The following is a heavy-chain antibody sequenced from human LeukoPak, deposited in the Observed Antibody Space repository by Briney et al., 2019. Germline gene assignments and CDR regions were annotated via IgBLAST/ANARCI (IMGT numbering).Heavy chain of an antibody. CDR1: GFPFRSHI. D-gene: IGHD3-10*01. CDR2: IISNSSVM. CDR3: AKEQGYYGSGSFCTH. V-gene: IGHV3-21*01. Sequence: PGGSLRLSCAASGFPFRSHIMTWLRQAPGKGLEWVSSIISNSSVMYNADSVKGRVTLSRDNAKTSLYRRMNSLRAEDTAVYYWAKEQGYYGSGSFCTHWGQGTLVTVSS. J-gene: IGHJ4*02.